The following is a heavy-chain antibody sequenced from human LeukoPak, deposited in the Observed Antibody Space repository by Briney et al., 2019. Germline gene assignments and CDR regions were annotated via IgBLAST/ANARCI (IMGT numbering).Heavy chain of an antibody. V-gene: IGHV4-59*01. CDR3: ARDSGPGNGGFDP. D-gene: IGHD3-10*01. CDR1: GGSISSYY. CDR2: IYYSGST. Sequence: SETLSLTCTVSGGSISSYYWSWIRQPPGKGLEWIGYIYYSGSTNYNPSLKSRVTISVDTSKNQFSLKLTSVTAADTAVYYCARDSGPGNGGFDPWGQGTLVTVSS. J-gene: IGHJ5*02.